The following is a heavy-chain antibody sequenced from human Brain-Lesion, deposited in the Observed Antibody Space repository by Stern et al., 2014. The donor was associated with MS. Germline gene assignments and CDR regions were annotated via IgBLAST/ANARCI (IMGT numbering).Heavy chain of an antibody. CDR3: ARDQRGITIFGVVTDYYYLGMDV. CDR1: GYIFTGYY. CDR2: INPNTGGQ. J-gene: IGHJ6*02. Sequence: VQLGESGAEVKKPGASVKVSCKTSGYIFTGYYIHWVRQATGQGLEGMAWINPNTGGQKYAQKFQGRVTMSRDTSISTAYVELSSLTSDDTAVYYCARDQRGITIFGVVTDYYYLGMDVWGQGTTVTVSS. V-gene: IGHV1-2*02. D-gene: IGHD3-3*01.